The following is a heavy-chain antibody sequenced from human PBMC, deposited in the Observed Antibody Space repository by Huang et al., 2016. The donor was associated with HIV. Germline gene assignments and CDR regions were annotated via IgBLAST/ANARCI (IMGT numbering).Heavy chain of an antibody. D-gene: IGHD1-26*01. CDR2: FDPEDGET. Sequence: QVQLVQSGAEVKKPGASVKVSCKVSGYTLSELSMHWVRQAPGKGLEWMEGFDPEDGETIYAPKFQGRVTMTEDTSTDTAYMELSSLRSEDTAVYYCAIDRLVGATTGFDYWGQGTLVTVSS. CDR1: GYTLSELS. V-gene: IGHV1-24*01. J-gene: IGHJ4*02. CDR3: AIDRLVGATTGFDY.